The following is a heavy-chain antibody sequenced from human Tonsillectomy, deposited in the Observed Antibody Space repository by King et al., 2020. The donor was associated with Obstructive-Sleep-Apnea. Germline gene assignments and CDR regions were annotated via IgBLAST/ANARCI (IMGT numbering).Heavy chain of an antibody. CDR3: ARGQDYDILTGYDYFDY. Sequence: VQLVESGGDLVKPGGSLRLSCAASGFNLSDYYMSWIRQAPGKGLEGVSYISSSGNIIYSSDSVKGRFTISRDNAKNSLYLQMSSLRADDRAVYYCARGQDYDILTGYDYFDYWGQGTLVTVSS. CDR1: GFNLSDYY. J-gene: IGHJ4*02. V-gene: IGHV3-11*01. D-gene: IGHD3-9*01. CDR2: ISSSGNII.